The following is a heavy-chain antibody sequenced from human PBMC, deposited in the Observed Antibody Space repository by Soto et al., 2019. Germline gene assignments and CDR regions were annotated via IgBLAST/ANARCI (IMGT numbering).Heavy chain of an antibody. D-gene: IGHD3-9*01. CDR3: ARDHYDILTGYSPPFDY. Sequence: SETLSLTCTVSGGSISSNYWGLIRQPPGKGLEWIGSIYHSGSTHYNPSLKSRVTISVDTSKNQFSLKLSSVTAADTAVYYCARDHYDILTGYSPPFDYWGKGTLVTVS. CDR1: GGSISSNY. J-gene: IGHJ4*02. V-gene: IGHV4-38-2*02. CDR2: IYHSGST.